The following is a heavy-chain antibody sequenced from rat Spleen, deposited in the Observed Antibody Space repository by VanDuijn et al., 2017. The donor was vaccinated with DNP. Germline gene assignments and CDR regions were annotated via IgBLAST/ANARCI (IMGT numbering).Heavy chain of an antibody. CDR3: GRHSGGYYWYFDL. CDR1: GFTFSDYY. CDR2: ISTGGDNT. Sequence: EVQLVESGGGLVQPGRSLKLSCAASGFTFSDYYMAWVRQAPTRGLEWVASISTGGDNTYYRDSVKGRFTISRDNTKSTLYLQMDSLRSEETATYYCGRHSGGYYWYFDLWGPGTMVTVSS. J-gene: IGHJ1*01. V-gene: IGHV5S11*01.